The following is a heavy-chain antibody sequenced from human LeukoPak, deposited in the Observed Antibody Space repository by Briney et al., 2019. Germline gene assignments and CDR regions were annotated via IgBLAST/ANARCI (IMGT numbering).Heavy chain of an antibody. V-gene: IGHV1-69*04. CDR1: GYTFTSYG. Sequence: SVKVSCKASGYTFTSYGISWVRQAPGQGLEWMGRIIPILGIANYAQKFQGRVTITADKSTSTAYMELSSLRSEDTAVYYCARDQIAATLDYYYYGMDVWGQGTTVTVSS. D-gene: IGHD2-15*01. J-gene: IGHJ6*02. CDR2: IIPILGIA. CDR3: ARDQIAATLDYYYYGMDV.